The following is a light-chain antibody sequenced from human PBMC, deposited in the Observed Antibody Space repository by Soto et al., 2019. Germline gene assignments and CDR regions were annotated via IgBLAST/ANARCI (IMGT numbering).Light chain of an antibody. V-gene: IGKV3-20*01. Sequence: EIVLTQSPGTLSLSPGERATLSCRASQSFSSRYLAWYQQKPGQAPRLLIHDASSRATGIPDRVTASGSGTVFTLTISRLEPEDFAVYYCQQYGGSPPYTFGQGTKLEI. CDR2: DAS. CDR3: QQYGGSPPYT. CDR1: QSFSSRY. J-gene: IGKJ2*01.